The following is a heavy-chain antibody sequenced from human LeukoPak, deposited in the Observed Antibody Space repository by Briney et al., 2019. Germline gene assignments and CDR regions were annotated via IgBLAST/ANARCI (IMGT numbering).Heavy chain of an antibody. Sequence: PGRSLRLSCAASGFTFSSYGMHWVRRAPGKGLEWVAVISYDGSNKYYADSVKGRFTISRDNSKNTLYLQMNSLRAGDTAVYYCANSGSISYFDYWGQGTLVTVSS. CDR3: ANSGSISYFDY. CDR2: ISYDGSNK. J-gene: IGHJ4*02. CDR1: GFTFSSYG. V-gene: IGHV3-30*18. D-gene: IGHD6-25*01.